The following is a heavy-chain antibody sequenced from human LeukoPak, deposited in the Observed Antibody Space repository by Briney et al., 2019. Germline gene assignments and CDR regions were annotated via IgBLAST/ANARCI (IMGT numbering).Heavy chain of an antibody. CDR1: AGSFSGYY. V-gene: IGHV4-34*01. D-gene: IGHD2-2*01. CDR3: ARDDVVVPAAMDV. J-gene: IGHJ6*02. Sequence: SETLSLTCAVYAGSFSGYYWSWIRQPPGKGLEWIGEINHSGSTNYNPSLKSRVTISVDTSKNQFSLKLSSVTAADTAVYYCARDDVVVPAAMDVWGQGTTVTVSS. CDR2: INHSGST.